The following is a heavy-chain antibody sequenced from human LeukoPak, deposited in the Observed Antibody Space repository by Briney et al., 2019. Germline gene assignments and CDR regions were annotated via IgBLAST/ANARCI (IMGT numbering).Heavy chain of an antibody. CDR2: IRSKAFGGTT. V-gene: IGHV3-49*04. CDR1: GFTLGDYG. D-gene: IGHD6-13*01. Sequence: GRSLRLSCTTSGFTLGDYGLTWVRQAPGKGLEWVGFIRSKAFGGTTEYAASVKGRFTISRDDSKSIAYLQMSSLKTEDTAVYYGTRVGSSFFYFFDFWGQGTLVTVSS. CDR3: TRVGSSFFYFFDF. J-gene: IGHJ4*02.